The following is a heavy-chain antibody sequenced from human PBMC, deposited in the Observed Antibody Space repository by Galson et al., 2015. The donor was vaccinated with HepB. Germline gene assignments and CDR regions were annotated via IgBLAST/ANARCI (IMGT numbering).Heavy chain of an antibody. Sequence: SLRLSCAASTFIFSPSSMNRVRQAPGMGLVWLSYISATGATIYYAESVKGRFTISRDNAKNSLYLQMNSLRPEDTAVYYCVFLRGNDLKPLDYWGQGILVTVSS. CDR3: VFLRGNDLKPLDY. D-gene: IGHD5-12*01. CDR1: TFIFSPSS. CDR2: ISATGATI. J-gene: IGHJ4*02. V-gene: IGHV3-48*03.